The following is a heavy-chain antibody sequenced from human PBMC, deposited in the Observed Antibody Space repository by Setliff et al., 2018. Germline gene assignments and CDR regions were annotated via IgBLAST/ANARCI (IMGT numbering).Heavy chain of an antibody. V-gene: IGHV1-18*01. CDR3: SRLVRYCTRTSCQRLSGDDY. D-gene: IGHD2-2*01. CDR2: TFPKTGNT. Sequence: ASVKVSCKASGYTFTNYGITWVRQAPGQGLEWMGWTFPKTGNTNYAHKLQGRVSMTTDTSTTTAYMELKSLRSDDTAIYYCSRLVRYCTRTSCQRLSGDDYWGQGALVTVSS. CDR1: GYTFTNYG. J-gene: IGHJ4*02.